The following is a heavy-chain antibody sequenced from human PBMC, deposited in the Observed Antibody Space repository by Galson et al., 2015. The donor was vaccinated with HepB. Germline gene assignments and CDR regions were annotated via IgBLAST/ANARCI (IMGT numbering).Heavy chain of an antibody. CDR1: GVTGSSNY. CDR2: IYNGGNT. CDR3: ARFPFIDSSYYYGMDV. Sequence: SLRLSCAASGVTGSSNYMSWVRQAPGKGLEWVSVIYNGGNTYYADSVKGRFTISRDNSKNTLYLQMNSLRAEDTAVYYCARFPFIDSSYYYGMDVWGQGTTVTVSS. D-gene: IGHD3-22*01. J-gene: IGHJ6*02. V-gene: IGHV3-53*01.